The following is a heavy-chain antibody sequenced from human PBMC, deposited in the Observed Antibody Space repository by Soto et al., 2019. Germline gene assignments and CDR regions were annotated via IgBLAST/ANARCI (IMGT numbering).Heavy chain of an antibody. D-gene: IGHD3-22*01. CDR2: IYSSGTT. CDR1: GASLSTFY. CDR3: ATYSSEYYAKRSFDI. J-gene: IGHJ3*02. Sequence: PSETLSLTCSVSGASLSTFYWTWIRQSAGRGLEWIGRIYSSGTTNYNPSLKSRVTMSVEPSNNQFSLKLSSVNAADKAVYFCATYSSEYYAKRSFDIWGQVTMITFSS. V-gene: IGHV4-4*07.